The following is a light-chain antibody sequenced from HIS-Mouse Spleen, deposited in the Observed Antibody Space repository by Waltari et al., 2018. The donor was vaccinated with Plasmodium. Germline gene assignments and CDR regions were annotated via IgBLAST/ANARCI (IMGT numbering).Light chain of an antibody. Sequence: DIVMTQSPASLAVSLGERAHINCKSSQSVLYSSNNKNYLAWYQQKPGQPPKLLIYRASTRESGVPDRFSGSGSGTDFTLTISSLQAEDVAVYYCQQYYSTRTFGQGTKVEIK. J-gene: IGKJ1*01. CDR3: QQYYSTRT. CDR1: QSVLYSSNNKNY. V-gene: IGKV4-1*01. CDR2: RAS.